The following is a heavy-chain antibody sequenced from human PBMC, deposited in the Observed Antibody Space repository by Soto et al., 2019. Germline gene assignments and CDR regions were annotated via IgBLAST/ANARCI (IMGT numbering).Heavy chain of an antibody. CDR2: IHYSGST. CDR1: GDSISSYY. D-gene: IGHD6-19*01. CDR3: ARDVIAVAGTGTSWFDP. Sequence: PSETLSLTCTVSGDSISSYYWSWIRQPPGKGLEWIGYIHYSGSTNYNPSLKSRVTISVDTSKNQFSLKLSSVTAADTAVYYCARDVIAVAGTGTSWFDPWGQGTLVTVSS. V-gene: IGHV4-59*01. J-gene: IGHJ5*02.